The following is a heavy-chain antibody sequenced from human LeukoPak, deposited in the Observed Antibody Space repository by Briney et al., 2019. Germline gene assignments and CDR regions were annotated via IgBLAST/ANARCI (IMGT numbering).Heavy chain of an antibody. CDR1: GFTFSTYD. CDR2: IGTAGDT. D-gene: IGHD2-15*01. Sequence: PGGSLRFSCAASGFTFSTYDLHWVRQATGKGLKGVSAIGTAGDTYYPGSVKSRFTISRENAKNSLYLQMNSLRAGDTPVYYCASKAATSWVFDYWGQGTLVTVSS. J-gene: IGHJ4*02. CDR3: ASKAATSWVFDY. V-gene: IGHV3-13*01.